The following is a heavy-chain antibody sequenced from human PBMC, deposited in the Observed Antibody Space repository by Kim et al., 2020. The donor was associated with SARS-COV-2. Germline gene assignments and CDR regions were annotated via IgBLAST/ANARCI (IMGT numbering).Heavy chain of an antibody. Sequence: GGSLRQSCAASGFTFGDYAMHWVRQAPGKGLEWVSGLSWNSGVIGYADSVKGRFTISRHNAENSLYLQMNSLRAEDTAFYYCAKDLVSSSYRSFHIWGQGTLVTVSS. V-gene: IGHV3-9*01. D-gene: IGHD6-6*01. CDR1: GFTFGDYA. CDR3: AKDLVSSSYRSFHI. J-gene: IGHJ3*02. CDR2: LSWNSGVI.